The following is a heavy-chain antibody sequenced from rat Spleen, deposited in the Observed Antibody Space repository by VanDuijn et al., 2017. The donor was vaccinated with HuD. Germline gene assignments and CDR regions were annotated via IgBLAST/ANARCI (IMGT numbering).Heavy chain of an antibody. Sequence: EVQLVESGGGLVQPGRSMKLSCAASGFTFSDYYMAWVRQAPKKGLEWVATISYDGSSTYYRDSVKGRFTISRDNAKSTLYLQMDSLRSEDTATYYCARIAADYYVMDAWGQGASVTVSS. CDR2: ISYDGSST. V-gene: IGHV5-7*01. D-gene: IGHD1-2*01. J-gene: IGHJ4*01. CDR1: GFTFSDYY. CDR3: ARIAADYYVMDA.